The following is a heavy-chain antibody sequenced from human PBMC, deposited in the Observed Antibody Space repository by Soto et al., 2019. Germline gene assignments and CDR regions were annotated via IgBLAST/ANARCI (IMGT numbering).Heavy chain of an antibody. CDR3: ARARYYDSSGYPPYYYYGMDV. J-gene: IGHJ6*02. CDR1: GFTFSSYG. V-gene: IGHV3-33*01. CDR2: IWYDGSNK. Sequence: PGGSLRLSCAASGFTFSSYGMHWVRQAPGKGLEWVAVIWYDGSNKYYADSVKGRFTISRDNSKNTLYLQMNSLRAEDTAVYYCARARYYDSSGYPPYYYYGMDVWGQGTTVTV. D-gene: IGHD3-22*01.